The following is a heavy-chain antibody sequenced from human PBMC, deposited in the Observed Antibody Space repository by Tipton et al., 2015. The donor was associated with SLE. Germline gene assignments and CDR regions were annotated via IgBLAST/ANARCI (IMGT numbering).Heavy chain of an antibody. CDR1: GDSISSHY. CDR2: LYYSGST. D-gene: IGHD6-13*01. V-gene: IGHV4-59*11. Sequence: LRLSCTVSGDSISSHYWSWIRQPPGKGLEWIGYLYYSGSTNYNPSLKSRVTISVDTSKNQFSLKLSSVTAADTAVYYCASFPQQLVPFDYWGQGTLVTVSS. CDR3: ASFPQQLVPFDY. J-gene: IGHJ4*02.